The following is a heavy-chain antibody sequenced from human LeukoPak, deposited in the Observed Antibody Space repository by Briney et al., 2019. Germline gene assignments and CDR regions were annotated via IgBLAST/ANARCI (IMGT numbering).Heavy chain of an antibody. CDR1: GFAVSSIY. CDR2: LHSAGGT. Sequence: GGSLRLSCAASGFAVSSIYMSWVRQAPGKGLEWVSVLHSAGGTYYGNSVKGRFTVSRDDSMNTLFLQMDSLSPDDTAVYYCARARSTMVNDGSDIWGQGTMVTVSS. J-gene: IGHJ3*02. V-gene: IGHV3-66*02. D-gene: IGHD3-10*01. CDR3: ARARSTMVNDGSDI.